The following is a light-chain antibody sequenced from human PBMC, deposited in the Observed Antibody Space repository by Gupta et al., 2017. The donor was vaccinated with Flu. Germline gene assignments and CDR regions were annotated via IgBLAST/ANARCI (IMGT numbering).Light chain of an antibody. CDR3: QQDHTSPFT. J-gene: IGKJ3*01. V-gene: IGKV3-20*01. Sequence: GTLSLSPGERATLSCRASQSVTSGYLAWYQQKPGQAPRVLIYGASSRATGIPDRFSGSGSGTDFTLTISRLEPEDFAVYYCQQDHTSPFTFGPGTKVDIK. CDR2: GAS. CDR1: QSVTSGY.